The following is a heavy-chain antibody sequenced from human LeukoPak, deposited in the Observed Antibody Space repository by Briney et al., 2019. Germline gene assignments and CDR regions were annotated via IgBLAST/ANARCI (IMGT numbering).Heavy chain of an antibody. CDR1: GFSVSDTH. CDR3: AKDEVTSGGGLAS. V-gene: IGHV3-53*01. CDR2: MYTGGTT. J-gene: IGHJ4*02. D-gene: IGHD3-10*01. Sequence: PGGSLRLSCAASGFSVSDTHMSWVRQAPGKGLERVSAMYTGGTTYYPDSVTGRFTISRDKSKNTLYLQMNSLRVEDTAVYYCAKDEVTSGGGLASWGQGTLVTVPS.